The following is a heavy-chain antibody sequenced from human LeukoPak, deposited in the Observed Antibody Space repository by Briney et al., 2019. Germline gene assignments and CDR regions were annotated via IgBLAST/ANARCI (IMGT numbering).Heavy chain of an antibody. CDR2: IIPILGII. J-gene: IGHJ2*01. CDR1: GGTFSSYA. Sequence: SVKVSCKASGGTFSSYAISWVRQAAGRGLEWMGRIIPILGIINYAQKFQGRVTITADKSTSTAYMELSSLRSEDTAVYYCAGPLKSIAARYFDLWGRGTLVTVSS. D-gene: IGHD6-6*01. V-gene: IGHV1-69*04. CDR3: AGPLKSIAARYFDL.